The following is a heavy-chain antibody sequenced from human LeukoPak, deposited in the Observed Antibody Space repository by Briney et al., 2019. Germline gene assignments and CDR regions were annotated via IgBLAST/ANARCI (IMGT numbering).Heavy chain of an antibody. CDR2: IYYSGST. V-gene: IGHV4-39*01. J-gene: IGHJ4*02. D-gene: IGHD2-21*01. CDR3: ARQIGRGLWAFDY. Sequence: SETLSLTCTVSGGSITIADYWWAWIRQPPGKGLEWTASIYYSGSTHYNPALKSRVYISVDTSKSQFSLKLSSVTAADTAVYYCARQIGRGLWAFDYWGQGTPVTVSS. CDR1: GGSITIADYW.